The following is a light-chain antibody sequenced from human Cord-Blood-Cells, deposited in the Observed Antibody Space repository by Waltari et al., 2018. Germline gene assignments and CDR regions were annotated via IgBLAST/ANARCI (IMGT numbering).Light chain of an antibody. Sequence: DIQMTQSPSTLSASVGDRVTITCRASQSISSWLAWYQQKPGKAPKLLIYDASRLESGVPARFSGSGSGTEFTRTISSLQPDDFATYYCQQYNSYSITFGQGTRLESK. CDR1: QSISSW. CDR3: QQYNSYSIT. V-gene: IGKV1-5*01. J-gene: IGKJ5*01. CDR2: DAS.